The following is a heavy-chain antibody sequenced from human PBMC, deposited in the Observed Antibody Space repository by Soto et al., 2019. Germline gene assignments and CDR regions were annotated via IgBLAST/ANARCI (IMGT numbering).Heavy chain of an antibody. CDR2: ISYDGSNN. CDR3: AKDRAAATLDY. Sequence: VQLVESGGGVVQPGRSLRLSCAASGFTFSSYGMHWVRQAPGKGLEWVAVISYDGSNNYYADSVKGRCTISRDNSKNTLYLQMNSLRAEDTAVYYYAKDRAAATLDYSGQGTLVTVSS. CDR1: GFTFSSYG. V-gene: IGHV3-30*18. D-gene: IGHD6-25*01. J-gene: IGHJ4*02.